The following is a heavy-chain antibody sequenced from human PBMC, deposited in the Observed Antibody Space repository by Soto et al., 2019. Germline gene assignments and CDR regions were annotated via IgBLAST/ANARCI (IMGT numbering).Heavy chain of an antibody. CDR3: ARGDVLMVYAMGX. CDR2: MRPNIGNT. CDR1: GYTFTSDD. D-gene: IGHD2-8*01. Sequence: SVKVSCKASGYTFTSDDINWVRQATGQGLEWTGWMRPNIGNTGYAQKFQGRVTMTRNTSISTAYMELSSLRSEDTAVYYCARGDVLMVYAMGXWGQGTWVTVS. J-gene: IGHJ4*02. V-gene: IGHV1-8*01.